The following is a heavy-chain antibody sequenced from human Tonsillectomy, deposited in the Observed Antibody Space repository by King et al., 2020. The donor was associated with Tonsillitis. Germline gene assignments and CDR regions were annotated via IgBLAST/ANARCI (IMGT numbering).Heavy chain of an antibody. V-gene: IGHV1-18*01. CDR1: GYTFTNYD. Sequence: VQLVESGAEVKKPGASVKVSCKASGYTFTNYDISWVRQAPGQGLEWMGWISTYNGNINYAQKLQGRVTMTTDTSTSTAYMEVRSLRSDDTAVYYCARKSDGDYWAYCDYWGQGTLVTVSS. CDR2: ISTYNGNI. J-gene: IGHJ4*02. CDR3: ARKSDGDYWAYCDY. D-gene: IGHD4-17*01.